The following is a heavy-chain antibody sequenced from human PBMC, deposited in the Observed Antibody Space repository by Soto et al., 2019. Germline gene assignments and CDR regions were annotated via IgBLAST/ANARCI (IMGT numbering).Heavy chain of an antibody. CDR2: ISAYSGNT. J-gene: IGHJ5*02. CDR3: TKLPWADYGGIFDP. D-gene: IGHD4-17*01. V-gene: IGHV1-18*01. CDR1: GYTFTSYG. Sequence: GASVKVSCKASGYTFTSYGISWVRQAPGQGLEWMGWISAYSGNTNYAQKLQGRVTMTTDTSTSTAYMELRSLRSDDTAVYYCTKLPWADYGGIFDPWGQGTLVTVSS.